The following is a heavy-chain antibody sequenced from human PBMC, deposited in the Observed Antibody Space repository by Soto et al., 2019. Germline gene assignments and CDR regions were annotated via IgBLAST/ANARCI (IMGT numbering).Heavy chain of an antibody. CDR1: GYSFTAYG. CDR2: ISCYNGKT. V-gene: IGHV1-18*01. CDR3: ARDAPPPELRFLEWHNYDYNGMDG. J-gene: IGHJ6*02. Sequence: QVQVVQSGDEVKETGASVRVSCKTSGYSFTAYGISWVRQAPGQGLEWMGWISCYNGKTKYAQKVQGRVTMTTDTSTSTAYMEVSSLRSDDTAIYYCARDAPPPELRFLEWHNYDYNGMDGWGQVTTVTVSS. D-gene: IGHD3-3*01.